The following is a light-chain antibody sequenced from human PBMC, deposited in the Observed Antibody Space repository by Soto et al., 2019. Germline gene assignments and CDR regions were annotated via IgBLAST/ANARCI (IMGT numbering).Light chain of an antibody. CDR3: QQYGSSSYT. J-gene: IGKJ2*01. CDR2: AAS. V-gene: IGKV3-20*01. Sequence: EIVLTQSPGTLSLSPGERATLSCRASQSISSSYLAWYQQKPGQAPRLLIYAASSRATGIPDRFSGSGSGTDCTITISRLEPEDFAVYYGQQYGSSSYTFGQGTQLEIK. CDR1: QSISSSY.